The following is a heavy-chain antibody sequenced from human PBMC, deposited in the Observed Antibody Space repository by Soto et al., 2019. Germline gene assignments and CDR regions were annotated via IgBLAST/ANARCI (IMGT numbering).Heavy chain of an antibody. CDR3: AKVGEMAPPGGMDV. Sequence: EVQLLESGGGLVQPGGSLRLSCAASGFTFSSYAMSWVRQAPGQGLEWVSGISGSGGSTYYADSVKGRFTISRDNSKNALYLQMNSLRAEDTAVYYCAKVGEMAPPGGMDVWGQGPTVTVSS. CDR1: GFTFSSYA. D-gene: IGHD3-16*01. CDR2: ISGSGGST. J-gene: IGHJ6*02. V-gene: IGHV3-23*01.